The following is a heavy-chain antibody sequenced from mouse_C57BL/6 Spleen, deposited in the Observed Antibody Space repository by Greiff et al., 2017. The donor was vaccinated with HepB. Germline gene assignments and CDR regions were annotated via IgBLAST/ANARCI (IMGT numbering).Heavy chain of an antibody. V-gene: IGHV5-17*03. D-gene: IGHD1-1*01. CDR2: ISSGSSTI. CDR1: GFTFSDYG. CDR3: ARITTVVPWYFDV. J-gene: IGHJ1*03. Sequence: EVMLVESGGGLVKPGGSLKLSCAASGFTFSDYGMHWVRQAPEKGLEWVAYISSGSSTIYYADTVKGRFTISRDNAKNTLYLQMSSLRSEDTALYYCARITTVVPWYFDVWGTGTTVTVSS.